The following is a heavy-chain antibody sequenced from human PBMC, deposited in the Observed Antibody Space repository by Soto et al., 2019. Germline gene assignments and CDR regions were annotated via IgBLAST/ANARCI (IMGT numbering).Heavy chain of an antibody. CDR3: ANEGYCNNGVCYRVLDY. CDR2: ISGSGGIT. CDR1: GFTFSSYA. D-gene: IGHD2-8*01. V-gene: IGHV3-23*01. Sequence: EVQLLESGGGLVQPGGSLRLSCAASGFTFSSYAMSWVRQAPGKGLEWVSGISGSGGITYYADSVKGRFTISRDNSKNTLYLQMNSQRAEDTAVYYCANEGYCNNGVCYRVLDYWGQGTLVTVSS. J-gene: IGHJ4*02.